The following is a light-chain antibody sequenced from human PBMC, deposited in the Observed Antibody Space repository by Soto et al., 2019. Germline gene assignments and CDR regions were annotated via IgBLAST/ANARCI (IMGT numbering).Light chain of an antibody. V-gene: IGLV1-51*01. Sequence: QSVLTQPPSVSAAPGQRVTISCSGSTSNIGNNYVSWYQQVPRTAPKLLIYDNDQRPSGIPDRFSGSKSGTSATLAITGLQTGDEGDYSCGTWDSDLDSVLFGGGTKLTVL. J-gene: IGLJ2*01. CDR3: GTWDSDLDSVL. CDR1: TSNIGNNY. CDR2: DND.